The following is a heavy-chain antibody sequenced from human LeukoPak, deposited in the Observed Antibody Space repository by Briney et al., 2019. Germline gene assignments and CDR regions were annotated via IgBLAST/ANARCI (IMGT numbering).Heavy chain of an antibody. J-gene: IGHJ2*01. Sequence: GGSLRLSCAASRFTFSTYGMNWVRQAPGKGLEWVSTISGRGDSTYYADSVKGRFTISRDNSRNTLYLQMNTLRAKDTAVYYCAKHVAAPVWYFDLWGRGTLVTVSS. CDR3: AKHVAAPVWYFDL. D-gene: IGHD6-13*01. V-gene: IGHV3-23*01. CDR1: RFTFSTYG. CDR2: ISGRGDST.